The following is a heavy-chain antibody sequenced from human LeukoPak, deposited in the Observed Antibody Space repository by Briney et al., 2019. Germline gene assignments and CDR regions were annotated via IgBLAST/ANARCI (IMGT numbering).Heavy chain of an antibody. CDR3: ARDQVATPPKYYYYMDV. Sequence: GGSLRLSCAASGSTFSSYSMNWVRQAPGKGLEWVSSISSSSSYIYYADSVKGRFTISRDNAKNSLYLQMNSLRAEDTAVYYCARDQVATPPKYYYYMDVWGKGTTVTVSS. V-gene: IGHV3-21*01. D-gene: IGHD5-12*01. CDR1: GSTFSSYS. J-gene: IGHJ6*03. CDR2: ISSSSSYI.